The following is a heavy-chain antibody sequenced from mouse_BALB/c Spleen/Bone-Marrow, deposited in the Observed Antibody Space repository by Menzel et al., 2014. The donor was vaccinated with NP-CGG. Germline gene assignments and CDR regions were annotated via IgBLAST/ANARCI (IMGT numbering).Heavy chain of an antibody. Sequence: VESGASVKMSCKASGYTFTDYVISWVKQRTGQGLEWIGEIYPGSGSTYYNEKFKGKATLTADKSSNTAYMQLSSLTSEDSAVYFCARGGGYGSSWFAYWDQGTLVTVSA. CDR1: GYTFTDYV. CDR2: IYPGSGST. CDR3: ARGGGYGSSWFAY. V-gene: IGHV1-77*01. D-gene: IGHD1-1*01. J-gene: IGHJ3*01.